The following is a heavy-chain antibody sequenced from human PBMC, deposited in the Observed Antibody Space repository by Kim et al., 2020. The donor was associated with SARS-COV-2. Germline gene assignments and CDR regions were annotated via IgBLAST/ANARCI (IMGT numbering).Heavy chain of an antibody. CDR2: ISWNSDSL. CDR1: GLTFGDYA. CDR3: AKEFIFRSNPRGGFDY. J-gene: IGHJ4*02. Sequence: GGSLRLSCEASGLTFGDYAMHWVRQAPGKGLEGVSCISWNSDSLGYADSVKGRFTISRDNAKDSLYLQMNSLRAEDTALYYCAKEFIFRSNPRGGFDYWGQGTLVTVSS. V-gene: IGHV3-9*01. D-gene: IGHD3-3*02.